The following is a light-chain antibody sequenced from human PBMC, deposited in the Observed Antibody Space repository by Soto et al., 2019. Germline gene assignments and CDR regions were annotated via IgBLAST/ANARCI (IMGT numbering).Light chain of an antibody. CDR2: GNS. CDR1: SSNIGAGYD. V-gene: IGLV1-40*01. CDR3: QSYDSSLSGWV. J-gene: IGLJ3*02. Sequence: QSVLTQPPSVSGAPGQRVTISCTGSSSNIGAGYDVHWYQQLPGTAPKLLSYGNSNRHSGVPDRFSGSKSGTSASLAITGLHAEDEADYYCQSYDSSLSGWVFGGGTQLTVL.